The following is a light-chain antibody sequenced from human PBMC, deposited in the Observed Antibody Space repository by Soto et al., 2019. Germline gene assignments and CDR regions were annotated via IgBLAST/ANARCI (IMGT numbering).Light chain of an antibody. V-gene: IGKV3-15*01. Sequence: ETVMTQSPATVSVSPGERATFSCRASQSVSSDLAWYQQRPGQVPRLLIYGASTRATGIPARFSGSGSGTEFTLSISSLQSEDYAVYHCQQYNSWPHTFGQGTKVDI. CDR1: QSVSSD. J-gene: IGKJ2*01. CDR3: QQYNSWPHT. CDR2: GAS.